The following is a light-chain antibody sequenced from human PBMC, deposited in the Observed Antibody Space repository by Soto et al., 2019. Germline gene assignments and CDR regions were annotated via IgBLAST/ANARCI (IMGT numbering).Light chain of an antibody. V-gene: IGKV3-15*01. CDR3: QQYHNWPPYN. CDR2: GAS. Sequence: EIVMTQSPATLSVSPGERATLSCRASQSVSSNLAWYQQKPGQAPRLLIYGASTRATGIPARFSGSGSGTEFTLTISSLQSEDFAVYYCQQYHNWPPYNFGQGTKLEIK. J-gene: IGKJ2*01. CDR1: QSVSSN.